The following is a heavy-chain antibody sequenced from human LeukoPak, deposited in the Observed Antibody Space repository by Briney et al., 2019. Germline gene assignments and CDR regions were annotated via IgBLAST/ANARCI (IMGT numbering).Heavy chain of an antibody. V-gene: IGHV3-30*03. Sequence: HPRRSLRLSCATSGFTFSSYGMHWVRQAPGKGLEWVAVISYDGSNKYYADSVKGRFTISRDNSKNTLYLQMNSLRAEDTAVYYCARSTTAYYMDVWGKGTTVTVSS. CDR2: ISYDGSNK. CDR1: GFTFSSYG. J-gene: IGHJ6*03. CDR3: ARSTTAYYMDV. D-gene: IGHD1-1*01.